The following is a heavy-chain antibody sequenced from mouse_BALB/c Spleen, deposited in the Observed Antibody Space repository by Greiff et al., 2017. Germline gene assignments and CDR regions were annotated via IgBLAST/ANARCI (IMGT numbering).Heavy chain of an antibody. CDR3: ARKYGNPYYFDY. J-gene: IGHJ2*01. CDR1: GFTFSSYA. CDR2: ISSGGSYT. Sequence: EVKVVESGGGLVKPGGSLKLSCAASGFTFSSYAMSWVRQTPEKRLEWVATISSGGSYTYYPDSVKGRFTISRDNAKNTLYLQMSSLRSEDTAMYYCARKYGNPYYFDYGGQGTTLTVSS. V-gene: IGHV5-9-3*01. D-gene: IGHD2-10*02.